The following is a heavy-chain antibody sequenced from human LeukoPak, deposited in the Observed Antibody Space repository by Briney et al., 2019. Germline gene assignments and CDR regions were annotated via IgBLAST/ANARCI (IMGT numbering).Heavy chain of an antibody. CDR2: IYSGGST. J-gene: IGHJ5*02. V-gene: IGHV3-66*01. D-gene: IGHD5-12*01. CDR1: EFSVGSNY. Sequence: PGGSLRLSCAASEFSVGSNYMTWVRQAPGKGLEWVSLIYSGGSTYYADSVKGRFTISRDNSKNTLYLQMISLRAEDTAVYYCAKEKSGYDSPPFDPWGQGTLVTVPS. CDR3: AKEKSGYDSPPFDP.